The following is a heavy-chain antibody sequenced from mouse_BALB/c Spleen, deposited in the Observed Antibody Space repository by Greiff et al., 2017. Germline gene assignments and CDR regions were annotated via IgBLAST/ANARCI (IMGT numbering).Heavy chain of an antibody. D-gene: IGHD3-1*01. CDR1: GFTFSSYA. J-gene: IGHJ3*01. CDR3: ARSAARDAFAY. CDR2: ISSGGSYT. Sequence: EVQRVESGGGLVKPGGSLKLSCAASGFTFSSYAMSWVRQSPEKRLEWVAEISSGGSYTYYPDTVTGRFTISRDNAKNTLYLEMSSLRSEDTAMYYCARSAARDAFAYWGQGTLVTVSA. V-gene: IGHV5-9-4*01.